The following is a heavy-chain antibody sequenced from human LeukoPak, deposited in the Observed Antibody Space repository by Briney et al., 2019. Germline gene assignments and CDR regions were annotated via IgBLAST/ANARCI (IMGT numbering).Heavy chain of an antibody. Sequence: GGSLRLSCAASGLTFSSYWMHWVRQAPGKGLVWVSRINSDGSSTSYADSVKGRFTISRDNAKNTLYLQMNSLRAEDTAVYYCARDQVVVPAAIEFDPWGQGTLVTVSS. CDR2: INSDGSST. V-gene: IGHV3-74*01. CDR3: ARDQVVVPAAIEFDP. CDR1: GLTFSSYW. J-gene: IGHJ5*02. D-gene: IGHD2-2*01.